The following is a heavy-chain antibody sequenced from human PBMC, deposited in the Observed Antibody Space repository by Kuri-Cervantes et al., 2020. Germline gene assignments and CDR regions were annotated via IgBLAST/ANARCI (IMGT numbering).Heavy chain of an antibody. D-gene: IGHD2/OR15-2a*01. V-gene: IGHV2-5*01. J-gene: IGHJ4*02. CDR2: IYWNNDK. CDR1: GFSLSTSRVG. Sequence: GPPLETPTQTLTSTCTFPGFSLSTSRVGVGWIRQPPGEALEWLSVIYWNNDKRYIPSLKSRATVTKDTSKNQVVLTLTNMSPADTATYYCAFYWYAEGDSWGQGILVTVSS. CDR3: AFYWYAEGDS.